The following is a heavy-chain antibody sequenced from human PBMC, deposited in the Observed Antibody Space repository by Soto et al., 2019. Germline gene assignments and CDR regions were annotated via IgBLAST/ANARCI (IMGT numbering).Heavy chain of an antibody. J-gene: IGHJ6*04. CDR3: ARALTMVRGMDV. CDR2: IYYSGST. CDR1: GGSISSYY. D-gene: IGHD3-10*01. V-gene: IGHV4-59*01. Sequence: QVQLQESGPGLVKPSETLSLTCTVSGGSISSYYWSWIRQPPGKGLEWIGYIYYSGSTNYNPSLKSRVTISVDMSKNQFSLKLSSVTAADTAVYYCARALTMVRGMDVWGKGTTVTVSS.